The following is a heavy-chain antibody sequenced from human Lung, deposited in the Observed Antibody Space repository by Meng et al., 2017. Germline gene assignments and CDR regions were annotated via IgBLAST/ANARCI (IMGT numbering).Heavy chain of an antibody. CDR3: ASEGLDS. CDR2: MNPNSGNT. Sequence: ASVKVSCKASGYTFTSYDINWVRQATGQGLEWMGWMNPNSGNTGSAQKFQGRTTLTWDTSISTAYMELSSLRSEDTAVYYCASEGLDSWGQGTLVTVSS. D-gene: IGHD5-12*01. J-gene: IGHJ4*02. CDR1: GYTFTSYD. V-gene: IGHV1-8*03.